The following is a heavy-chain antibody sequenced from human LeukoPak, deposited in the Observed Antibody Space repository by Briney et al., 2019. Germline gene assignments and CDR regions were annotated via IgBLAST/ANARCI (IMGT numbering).Heavy chain of an antibody. J-gene: IGHJ3*02. CDR2: ISSSSSYI. Sequence: PGGSLRLSCAASGFTFSSYGMHWVRQAPGKGLEWVSSISSSSSYIYYADSVEGRFTISRDNAKNSLYLQMNSLRAEDTAVYYCAKGPNAFDIWGQGTMVTVSS. CDR1: GFTFSSYG. CDR3: AKGPNAFDI. V-gene: IGHV3-21*01.